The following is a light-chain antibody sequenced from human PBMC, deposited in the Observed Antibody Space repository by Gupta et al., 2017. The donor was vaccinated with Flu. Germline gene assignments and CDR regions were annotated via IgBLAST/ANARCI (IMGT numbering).Light chain of an antibody. V-gene: IGKV2-28*01. J-gene: IGKJ2*01. CDR2: LGS. Sequence: DIVMTQSPLSLPVTPGEPASISCRSSQSLLHSNGYNYLDWYLQKPGQSPQLLIYLGSNRASGVPDRFSGSGSGTDFTLKISRVDAEDVGVYYCRQALQTPYIFGQGTKMEIK. CDR1: QSLLHSNGYNY. CDR3: RQALQTPYI.